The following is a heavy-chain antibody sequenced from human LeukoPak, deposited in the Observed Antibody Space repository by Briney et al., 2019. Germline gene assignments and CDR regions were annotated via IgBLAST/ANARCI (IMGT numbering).Heavy chain of an antibody. CDR2: TYYRSRWFN. J-gene: IGHJ6*04. CDR3: ARGHENYYHVFDV. V-gene: IGHV6-1*01. CDR1: GDSISSNSAT. Sequence: SQTLSLTCAISGDSISSNSATWNWIRQSPSRGLEWLGRTYYRSRWFNDYTVSVKSRMTINPDTSKNQFSPQLKSVTPEDTAVYYCARGHENYYHVFDVWGKGTTVTVSS.